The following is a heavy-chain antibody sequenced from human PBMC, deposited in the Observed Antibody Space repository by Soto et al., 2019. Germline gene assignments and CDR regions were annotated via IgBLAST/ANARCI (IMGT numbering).Heavy chain of an antibody. J-gene: IGHJ4*02. Sequence: QVQLQESGPGVVKPSGTLSLTCAVSGGSVSSDYWWSWVRLPPGKGLEWIGEIYHSGRTNYNPSLKRRVTIALDKSKNQLSLILNSVTAADTAVYYCARDRPSYGRNFDSWGQGTLVTVSS. CDR3: ARDRPSYGRNFDS. D-gene: IGHD1-26*01. V-gene: IGHV4-4*02. CDR2: IYHSGRT. CDR1: GGSVSSDYW.